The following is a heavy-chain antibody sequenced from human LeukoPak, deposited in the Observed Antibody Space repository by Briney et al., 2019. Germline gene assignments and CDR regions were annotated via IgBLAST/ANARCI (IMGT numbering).Heavy chain of an antibody. Sequence: SETLSLTCNVSCGSISSYSWSWIRQPPGKGLEWIGYMYYSGSTSYNPSLKSRVTISVDTSKNQFSLKMSSVTAPDTAVYYCARLSGSGYYPFDNCGQGTLVTVSS. CDR2: MYYSGST. V-gene: IGHV4-59*01. CDR1: CGSISSYS. D-gene: IGHD3-22*01. J-gene: IGHJ4*02. CDR3: ARLSGSGYYPFDN.